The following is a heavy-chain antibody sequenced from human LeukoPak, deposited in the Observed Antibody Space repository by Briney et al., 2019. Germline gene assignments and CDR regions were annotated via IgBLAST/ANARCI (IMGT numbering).Heavy chain of an antibody. V-gene: IGHV4-59*08. J-gene: IGHJ4*02. CDR2: IYHGGTT. CDR1: TGSISTYY. Sequence: PSETLSLTCSVSTGSISTYYWRWIRQAPGKGLEWIGYIYHGGTTSYNPSLKRRVTISVDSPKNQFFLRLPSLTAADTALYSCARHGGSLDYFDSWGPGSLVIVSS. CDR3: ARHGGSLDYFDS. D-gene: IGHD2-15*01.